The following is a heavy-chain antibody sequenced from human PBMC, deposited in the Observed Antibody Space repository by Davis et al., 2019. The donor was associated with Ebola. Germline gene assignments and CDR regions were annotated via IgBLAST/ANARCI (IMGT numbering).Heavy chain of an antibody. V-gene: IGHV3-53*04. CDR3: AVTGGTLAFDI. CDR1: GFTFSSYG. CDR2: IYSGGSP. D-gene: IGHD2-8*02. J-gene: IGHJ3*02. Sequence: GESLKISCAASGFTFSSYGMHWVRQAPGKGLEWVSVIYSGGSPYYADSVKGRFTIYRHNSKNTLYLQMNSLRAEDTAVYYCAVTGGTLAFDIWGQGTMVTVSS.